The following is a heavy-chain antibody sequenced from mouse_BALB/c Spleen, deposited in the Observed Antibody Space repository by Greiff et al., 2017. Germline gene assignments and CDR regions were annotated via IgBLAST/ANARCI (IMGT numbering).Heavy chain of an antibody. CDR2: ISSGSSTI. D-gene: IGHD1-2*01. CDR1: GFTFSSFG. J-gene: IGHJ4*01. V-gene: IGHV5-17*02. CDR3: ASHYYGPFYAMDY. Sequence: EVQLVESGGGLVQPGGSRKLSCAASGFTFSSFGMHWVRQAPEKGLEWVAYISSGSSTIYYADTVKGRFTISRDNPKNTLFLQMTSLRSEDTAMYYCASHYYGPFYAMDYWGQGTSVTVSS.